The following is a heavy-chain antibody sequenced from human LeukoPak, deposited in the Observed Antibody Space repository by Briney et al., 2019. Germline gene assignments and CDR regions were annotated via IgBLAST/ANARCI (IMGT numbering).Heavy chain of an antibody. CDR3: ARTAGYKANWFDP. CDR1: GGTFSSYA. J-gene: IGHJ5*02. CDR2: IIPIFGTA. Sequence: EASVKVSCKASGGTFSSYAISWVRQAPGQGLEWMGRIIPIFGTANYAQKFQGRVTITTDESTSTAYMELSSLRSEDTTVYYCARTAGYKANWFDPWGQGTLVTVSP. D-gene: IGHD5-24*01. V-gene: IGHV1-69*05.